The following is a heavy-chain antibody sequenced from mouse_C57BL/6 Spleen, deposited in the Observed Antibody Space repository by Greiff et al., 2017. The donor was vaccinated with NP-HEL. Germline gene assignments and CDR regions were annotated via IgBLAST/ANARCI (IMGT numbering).Heavy chain of an antibody. CDR1: GYSITSGYY. CDR3: ARIWDYFDY. V-gene: IGHV3-6*01. CDR2: ISYDGSN. Sequence: DVKLQESGPGLVKPSQSLSLTCSVTGYSITSGYYWNWIRQFPGNKLEWMGYISYDGSNNYNPSLKNRISITRDTSKNQFFLKLNSVTTEDTATYYCARIWDYFDYWGQGTTLTVSS. D-gene: IGHD4-1*01. J-gene: IGHJ2*01.